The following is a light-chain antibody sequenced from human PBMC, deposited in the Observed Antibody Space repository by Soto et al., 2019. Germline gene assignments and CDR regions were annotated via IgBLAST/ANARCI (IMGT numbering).Light chain of an antibody. CDR2: GAF. CDR1: QSVSSN. CDR3: QQYNNWPPWT. Sequence: EIVMTQSPATLSVSPGERATLSCRASQSVSSNVAWYQQKPGQGTRLLIYGAFTRATGIPARFSGSGSGTEFPLTISSLLSEDFAVYYCQQYNNWPPWTFGQGTKVEIK. J-gene: IGKJ1*01. V-gene: IGKV3-15*01.